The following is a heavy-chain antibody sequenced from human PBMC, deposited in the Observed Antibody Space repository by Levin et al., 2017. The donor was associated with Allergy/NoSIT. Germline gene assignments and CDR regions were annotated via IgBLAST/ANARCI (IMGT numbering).Heavy chain of an antibody. V-gene: IGHV5-51*01. J-gene: IGHJ3*02. D-gene: IGHD6-6*01. Sequence: GESLKISCKGSGSSFTSSWIGWVRQMPGKGLEWMGIIYPGDSDTRYSPSFQGQVTISADQSISTAYLQWSSLKASDTAMYYCARRYSSSSERADDAFDIWGQGTMVTVSS. CDR2: IYPGDSDT. CDR1: GSSFTSSW. CDR3: ARRYSSSSERADDAFDI.